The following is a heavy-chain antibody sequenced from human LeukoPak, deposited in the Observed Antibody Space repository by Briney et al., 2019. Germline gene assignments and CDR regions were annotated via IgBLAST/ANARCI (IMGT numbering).Heavy chain of an antibody. D-gene: IGHD3-10*01. J-gene: IGHJ4*02. CDR1: GYTFTGYY. CDR3: ARDMRPHYYYGSGSYFDY. V-gene: IGHV1-2*02. Sequence: ASVKASCKASGYTFTGYYMHWVRQAPGQGLEWMGWINPNSGGTNYAQKFQGRVTMTRDTSISTAYMELSRLRSDDTAVYYCARDMRPHYYYGSGSYFDYWGQGTLVTVSS. CDR2: INPNSGGT.